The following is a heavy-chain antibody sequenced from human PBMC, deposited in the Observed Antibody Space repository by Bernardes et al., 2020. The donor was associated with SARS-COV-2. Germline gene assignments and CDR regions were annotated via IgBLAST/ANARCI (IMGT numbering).Heavy chain of an antibody. V-gene: IGHV3-23*01. Sequence: GSLSRSCAASGFTFRRYAMTWVRPAPGKGLEWVSTISDSGGSTYYADSVKGRFTISRDNSKNSLYLQMNTLRAEDTAVYYCAKDWVDEYGGIDYWGQGTLVTVSS. J-gene: IGHJ4*02. CDR3: AKDWVDEYGGIDY. D-gene: IGHD4-17*01. CDR1: GFTFRRYA. CDR2: ISDSGGST.